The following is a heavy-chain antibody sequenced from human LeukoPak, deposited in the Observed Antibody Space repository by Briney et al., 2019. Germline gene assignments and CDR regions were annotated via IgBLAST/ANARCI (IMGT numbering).Heavy chain of an antibody. CDR2: INPNSGGT. J-gene: IGHJ5*02. V-gene: IGHV1-2*02. CDR1: GYTFTGFY. D-gene: IGHD1-26*01. Sequence: GASVKVSCKASGYTFTGFYMHWVRQAPGQGLEWMGWINPNSGGTNYAQKFQGRVTMTRDTSISTAYMELSRLRSDDTAVYYCARAKFSGSYWTPWFDPWGQGTLVTVSS. CDR3: ARAKFSGSYWTPWFDP.